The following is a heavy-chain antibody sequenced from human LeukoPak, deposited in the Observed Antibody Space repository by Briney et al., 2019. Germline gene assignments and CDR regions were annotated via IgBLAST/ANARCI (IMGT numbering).Heavy chain of an antibody. J-gene: IGHJ6*03. D-gene: IGHD5-12*01. Sequence: GGSLRLSCAASGFTVSSNYMSWVRQAPGKGLEWVSVIYSGGSTYYADSVKGRFTISRDNPKNTLYLQMNSLRAEDTAVYYCARDLATIAHYYYMDVWGKGTTVTVSS. CDR3: ARDLATIAHYYYMDV. V-gene: IGHV3-66*02. CDR2: IYSGGST. CDR1: GFTVSSNY.